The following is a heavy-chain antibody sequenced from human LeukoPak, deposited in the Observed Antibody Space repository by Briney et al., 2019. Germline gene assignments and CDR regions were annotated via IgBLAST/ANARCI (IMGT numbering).Heavy chain of an antibody. Sequence: ATSVKVSCKASGYTFVTYGVSWVRQAPGQGLESMGWIGNYNGNANYAQRLQGRVTMTTNTSTSTAYMELRNLRSDDTAVYYCARMRFGEPLAYWGQGTLVTVSS. CDR1: GYTFVTYG. V-gene: IGHV1-18*01. D-gene: IGHD3-10*01. CDR3: ARMRFGEPLAY. J-gene: IGHJ4*02. CDR2: IGNYNGNA.